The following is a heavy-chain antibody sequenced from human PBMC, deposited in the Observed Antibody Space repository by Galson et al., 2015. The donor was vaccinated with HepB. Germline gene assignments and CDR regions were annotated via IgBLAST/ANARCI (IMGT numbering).Heavy chain of an antibody. CDR3: ARGYDFWSGYPLGYYYGMDV. Sequence: SVKVSCQASGGTFSSYAISWVRQAPGQGLEWMGGINAGNGNTKYSQKFQGRVTITRDTSASTAYMELSSLRSEDTAVYYCARGYDFWSGYPLGYYYGMDVWGQGTTVTVSS. V-gene: IGHV1-3*01. D-gene: IGHD3-3*01. J-gene: IGHJ6*02. CDR2: INAGNGNT. CDR1: GGTFSSYA.